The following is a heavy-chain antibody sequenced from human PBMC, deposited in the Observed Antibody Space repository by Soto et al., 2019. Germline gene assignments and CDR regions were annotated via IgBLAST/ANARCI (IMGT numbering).Heavy chain of an antibody. CDR1: GFTFSSFW. D-gene: IGHD3-10*01. Sequence: EVQLVESGGGLVQPGGSLRLSCAVSGFTFSSFWMHWVRQAPGEGLVWVSRINTDGSSTSYADSVKGRFTISRDNAKKTLYLQMNSLGVDDTAMYYCAKRGVDTFALSYWGQGTLVTVSS. V-gene: IGHV3-74*01. CDR2: INTDGSST. J-gene: IGHJ4*02. CDR3: AKRGVDTFALSY.